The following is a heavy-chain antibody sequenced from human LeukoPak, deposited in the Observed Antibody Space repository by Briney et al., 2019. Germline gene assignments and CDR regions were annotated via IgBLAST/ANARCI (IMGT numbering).Heavy chain of an antibody. V-gene: IGHV1-69*04. CDR3: ARAPGNDAFDI. D-gene: IGHD7-27*01. CDR2: IIPILGVA. J-gene: IGHJ3*02. CDR1: GGTFSNYA. Sequence: SVKVSCKASGGTFSNYAISWVRQAPGQGLEWMGRIIPILGVANYAQKFQGRVSITADKSTGTAYMELSSLRSEDTVVYFCARAPGNDAFDIWGQGTMVTVSS.